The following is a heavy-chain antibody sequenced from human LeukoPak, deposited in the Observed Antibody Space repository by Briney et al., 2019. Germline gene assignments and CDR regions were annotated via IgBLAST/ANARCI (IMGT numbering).Heavy chain of an antibody. V-gene: IGHV1-18*01. Sequence: ASVKVSCKASGYTFTNYGLSWVRQAPGQGLEWMGWISGYNGNTRYAQKLQGRVTMTRDTSTSTAYMELRSLRSDDTAVYYCARDQGYDYVWGSYRYLFDYWGQGTLVTVSS. CDR1: GYTFTNYG. D-gene: IGHD3-16*02. J-gene: IGHJ4*02. CDR3: ARDQGYDYVWGSYRYLFDY. CDR2: ISGYNGNT.